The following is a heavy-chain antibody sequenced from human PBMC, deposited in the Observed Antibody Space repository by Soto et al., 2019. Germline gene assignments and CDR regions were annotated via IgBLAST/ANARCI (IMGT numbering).Heavy chain of an antibody. CDR3: AREGAHFDSRSRFDY. Sequence: QVHLVESGGGVVQPGRSLRLSWVAPGFTFSDYGLNWVRQAPGKGLEWVAIAWFDGSVDLYADSVKGRFTISRDNSKNTVYLQMSSLRDEDTAIYFCAREGAHFDSRSRFDYWGQGTQGSVSS. J-gene: IGHJ4*02. CDR2: AWFDGSVD. V-gene: IGHV3-33*01. CDR1: GFTFSDYG. D-gene: IGHD3-9*01.